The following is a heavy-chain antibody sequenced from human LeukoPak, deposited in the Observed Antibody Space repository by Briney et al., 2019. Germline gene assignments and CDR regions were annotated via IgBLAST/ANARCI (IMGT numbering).Heavy chain of an antibody. D-gene: IGHD3-22*01. CDR2: IRYDGSNK. CDR3: AKSRSGYYQLAFDI. V-gene: IGHV3-30*02. CDR1: GFTFSDYG. Sequence: GGSLRLSCAASGFTFSDYGMHWVRQAPGKGLEWVTFIRYDGSNKYYADSVKGRFTISRDNSKNTLYLQMNSLRAEDTAVYYCAKSRSGYYQLAFDIWGQGKMVTVSS. J-gene: IGHJ3*02.